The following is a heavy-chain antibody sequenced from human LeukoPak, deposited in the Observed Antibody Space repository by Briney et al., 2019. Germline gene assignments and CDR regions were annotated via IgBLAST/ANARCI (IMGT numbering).Heavy chain of an antibody. CDR3: AKAFSSAYDYGPTDS. D-gene: IGHD4/OR15-4a*01. CDR1: GFTFTTYW. Sequence: GGSLRLSCAASGFTFTTYWMSWVRQAPGKGLEWVANIKQDGTEKYYVDSVKGRFTISRDNAKNSLYLQMNSLRVEDTAVYYCAKAFSSAYDYGPTDSWGQGTLVTVSS. J-gene: IGHJ4*02. CDR2: IKQDGTEK. V-gene: IGHV3-7*01.